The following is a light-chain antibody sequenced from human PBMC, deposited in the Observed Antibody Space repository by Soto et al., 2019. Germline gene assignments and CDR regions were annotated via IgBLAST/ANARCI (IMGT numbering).Light chain of an antibody. CDR1: SSNIGAGYD. Sequence: QSVLTQPPSVSGAPGQRVTISCTGGSSNIGAGYDVHWYQQLPGTAPKLLISGSSNRHSGVPDRFSGSKSGTSASLAITGLQAEDEADYYCQSYDISRSGWVFGGGTQLTVL. V-gene: IGLV1-40*01. CDR3: QSYDISRSGWV. CDR2: GSS. J-gene: IGLJ3*02.